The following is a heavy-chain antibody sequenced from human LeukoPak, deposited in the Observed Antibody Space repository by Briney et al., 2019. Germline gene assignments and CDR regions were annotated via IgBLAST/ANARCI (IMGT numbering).Heavy chain of an antibody. V-gene: IGHV4-30-4*08. Sequence: SQTLSLTCTVSGASISSGDYYWNWIRQPPGKGLEWIGYISYSGNTYYSPSLKSRLTISLDTSKNEFSLKLSSVTAADTAVYYCARDPFQGYCTSIRCYGFDPWGQGTLVTVSS. D-gene: IGHD2-2*01. CDR3: ARDPFQGYCTSIRCYGFDP. CDR1: GASISSGDYY. CDR2: ISYSGNT. J-gene: IGHJ5*02.